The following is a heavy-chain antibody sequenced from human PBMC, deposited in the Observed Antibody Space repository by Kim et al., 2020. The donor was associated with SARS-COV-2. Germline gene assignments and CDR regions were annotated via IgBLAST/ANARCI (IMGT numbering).Heavy chain of an antibody. CDR1: GFTFSSYA. D-gene: IGHD5-18*01. Sequence: GGSLRLSCAASGFTFSSYAMSWVRQAPGKGLEWVSAISGSAGSTYYADYVKGRFTISRDNSKNTLYLQMNSLRAEDTAVYYCAQADTAMVPYNWFDPWGQGTLVTVSS. CDR3: AQADTAMVPYNWFDP. V-gene: IGHV3-23*01. CDR2: ISGSAGST. J-gene: IGHJ5*02.